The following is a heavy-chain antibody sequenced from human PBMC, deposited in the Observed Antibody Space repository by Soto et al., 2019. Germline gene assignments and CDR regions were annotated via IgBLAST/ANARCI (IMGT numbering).Heavy chain of an antibody. CDR1: GFTFNSYG. J-gene: IGHJ6*02. CDR3: ARGLKNYYAMDV. D-gene: IGHD3-16*01. V-gene: IGHV3-74*01. CDR2: LNSDGSSK. Sequence: VGSLRLSCAASGFTFNSYGRHWVRQAPGKGLVWVSRLNSDGSSKYYGDSMKGRFTISRDNAENTVYLQMNSLRDEDTAVYFCARGLKNYYAMDVWGQGTTVTVSS.